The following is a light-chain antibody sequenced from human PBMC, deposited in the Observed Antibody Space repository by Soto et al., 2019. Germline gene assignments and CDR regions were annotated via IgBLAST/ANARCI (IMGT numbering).Light chain of an antibody. CDR2: DVS. V-gene: IGLV2-14*01. Sequence: QSALTQPASVSGSPGQSITISCTGTSSEVGGYNYVSWYQQHPGKAPKLMIYDVSNRPSGVSNRFSGSTSGNTASLTIFGLQAEDEADYYRSSYTSSSTLYVFGTGTKVTVL. J-gene: IGLJ1*01. CDR1: SSEVGGYNY. CDR3: SSYTSSSTLYV.